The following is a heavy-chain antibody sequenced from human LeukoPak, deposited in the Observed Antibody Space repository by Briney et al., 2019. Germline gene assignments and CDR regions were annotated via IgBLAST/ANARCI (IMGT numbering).Heavy chain of an antibody. CDR3: ARDPSPVYYASGSSKYYYYGMDV. Sequence: AGGSLRLSCAASGFTVSSNYMNWVRQAPGKGLEWVSLISSGGTTYYTDSVKGRFTISRDNSKSTLYLQVNSLRAEDTAVYYCARDPSPVYYASGSSKYYYYGMDVWGPGTTVTVSS. J-gene: IGHJ6*02. D-gene: IGHD3-10*01. CDR1: GFTVSSNY. CDR2: ISSGGTT. V-gene: IGHV3-66*01.